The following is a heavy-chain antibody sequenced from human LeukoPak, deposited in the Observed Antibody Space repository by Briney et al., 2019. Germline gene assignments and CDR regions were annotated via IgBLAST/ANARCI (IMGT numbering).Heavy chain of an antibody. J-gene: IGHJ3*02. CDR2: ISGSGGST. CDR1: GFTFSSYY. D-gene: IGHD6-19*01. CDR3: ARDRGSGWLHDAFDI. V-gene: IGHV3-23*01. Sequence: PGGSLRLSCAASGFTFSSYYLTWVRQAPGKGLEWVSAISGSGGSTYYADSVKGRFTISRDNSKNTLYLQMNSLRAEDTAVFYCARDRGSGWLHDAFDIWGHGTMVTVSS.